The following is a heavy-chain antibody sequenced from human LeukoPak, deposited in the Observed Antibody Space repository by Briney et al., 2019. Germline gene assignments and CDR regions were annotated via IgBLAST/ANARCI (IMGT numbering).Heavy chain of an antibody. D-gene: IGHD3-22*01. CDR2: ISSSGSTI. CDR3: AKDRLYDSSGRGGYY. Sequence: GGSLRLSCAASGFTFSDYYMSWIRQAPGKGLEWVSYISSSGSTIYYADSVKGRFTISRDNSKNTLYLQMNSLRAEDTAVYYCAKDRLYDSSGRGGYYWGQGTLVTVSS. V-gene: IGHV3-11*01. CDR1: GFTFSDYY. J-gene: IGHJ4*02.